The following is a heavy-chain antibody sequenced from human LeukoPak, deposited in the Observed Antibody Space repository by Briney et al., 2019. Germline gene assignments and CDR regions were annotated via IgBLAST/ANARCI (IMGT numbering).Heavy chain of an antibody. Sequence: PSETLPLTCTVSGGSLSSYYWSWIRQPAGKGLEWIGRIYTSGSTNYNPSLKSRVTMSVDTSKNQFSLKLSSVTAADTAVYYCARERIVVVPAAMRWFDPWGQGTLVTVSS. J-gene: IGHJ5*02. D-gene: IGHD2-2*01. CDR1: GGSLSSYY. V-gene: IGHV4-4*07. CDR3: ARERIVVVPAAMRWFDP. CDR2: IYTSGST.